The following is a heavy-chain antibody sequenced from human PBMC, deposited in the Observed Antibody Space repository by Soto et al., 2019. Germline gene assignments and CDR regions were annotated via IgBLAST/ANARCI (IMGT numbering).Heavy chain of an antibody. D-gene: IGHD2-15*01. V-gene: IGHV3-30-3*01. CDR2: ISYDGSNK. Sequence: QVQLVESGGGVVQPGRSLRLSCAASGFTFSSYAMHWVRQAPGKGLEWVAVISYDGSNKYYADSVKGRFTISRDNSKSTLSLQMNSLRAEDTAVYYCARDRDEDGGTSDAFDMWGQGTMVTVSS. CDR3: ARDRDEDGGTSDAFDM. J-gene: IGHJ3*02. CDR1: GFTFSSYA.